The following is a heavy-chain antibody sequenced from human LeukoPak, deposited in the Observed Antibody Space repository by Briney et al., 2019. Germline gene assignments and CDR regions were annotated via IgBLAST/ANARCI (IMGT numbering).Heavy chain of an antibody. Sequence: RPGGSLRLSCAASGFTFSSYEMNWVRQAPGKGLEWVSGINWNGGSTGYADSVKGRFTISRDNAKNSLYLQMNSLRAEDTALYYCARDGSGDFDYWGQGTLVTVSS. J-gene: IGHJ4*02. V-gene: IGHV3-20*04. CDR3: ARDGSGDFDY. CDR1: GFTFSSYE. D-gene: IGHD6-19*01. CDR2: INWNGGST.